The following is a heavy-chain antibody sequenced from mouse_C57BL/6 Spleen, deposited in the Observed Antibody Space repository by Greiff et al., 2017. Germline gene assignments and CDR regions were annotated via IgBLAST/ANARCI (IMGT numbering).Heavy chain of an antibody. CDR3: AIKLYGNYGYFDY. J-gene: IGHJ2*01. V-gene: IGHV1-81*01. CDR2: IYPRSGNT. CDR1: GYTFTSYG. D-gene: IGHD2-1*01. Sequence: QVQLQQSGAELARPGASVKLSCKASGYTFTSYGISWVKQRTGQGLEWIGEIYPRSGNTYYNEKFKGKATLTAAKSSSTAYMELRSLTSEDSAVYFCAIKLYGNYGYFDYGGQGTTLTVSS.